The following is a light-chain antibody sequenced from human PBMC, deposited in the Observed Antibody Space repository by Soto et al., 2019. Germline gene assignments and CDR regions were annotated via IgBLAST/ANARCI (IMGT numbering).Light chain of an antibody. Sequence: EIVLTQSPGTLSLSPGERATLSCRASQSVSSSYLAWYQQKPGQTPRLLIYGASSRATGIPDRFSGSGSGTDFTLTSSSLEPEDFAVYYCQQFGNSPYTFGQGTKLDI. CDR2: GAS. V-gene: IGKV3-20*01. CDR1: QSVSSSY. J-gene: IGKJ2*01. CDR3: QQFGNSPYT.